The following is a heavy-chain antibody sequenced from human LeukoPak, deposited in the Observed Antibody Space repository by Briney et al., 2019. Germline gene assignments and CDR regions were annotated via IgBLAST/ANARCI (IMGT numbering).Heavy chain of an antibody. CDR3: ARVGDYGDSTIDY. Sequence: SETLSLTCAVSGGSISSSNWWSWVRQPPGKGLEWIGEIYHSGSTNYNPSLKSRVTISVDKSKNQFSLKLSSVTAADTAVYYCARVGDYGDSTIDYWGQGTLVTVSS. CDR1: GGSISSSNW. J-gene: IGHJ4*02. D-gene: IGHD4-17*01. CDR2: IYHSGST. V-gene: IGHV4-4*02.